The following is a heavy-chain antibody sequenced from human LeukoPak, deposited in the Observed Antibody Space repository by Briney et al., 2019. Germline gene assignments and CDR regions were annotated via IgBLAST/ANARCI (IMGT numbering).Heavy chain of an antibody. D-gene: IGHD4-17*01. Sequence: GGSLRLSCAASGFTFSSYSMNWVRQAPGKGLEWVSYISSSSSTIYYADSVKGRFTISRDNAKNSLYLQMNSLRAEDTAVYYCARDGDGDERMMGAFDIWGQGTMVTVSS. CDR2: ISSSSSTI. CDR3: ARDGDGDERMMGAFDI. V-gene: IGHV3-48*01. CDR1: GFTFSSYS. J-gene: IGHJ3*02.